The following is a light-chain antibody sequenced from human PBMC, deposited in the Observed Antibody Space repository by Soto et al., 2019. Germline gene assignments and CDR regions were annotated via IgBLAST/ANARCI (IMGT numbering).Light chain of an antibody. J-gene: IGLJ3*02. Sequence: QSALTQPASVSESPGQSISISCGGGRNDIGTYNLVSWYQQHPGKAPKLIIYEGNKRPSGGSNRFSGSRSGNTASLTISGLQAKDEADYYCCSYTDGSSLLFGGGTQLTVL. CDR1: RNDIGTYNL. CDR3: CSYTDGSSLL. V-gene: IGLV2-23*01. CDR2: EGN.